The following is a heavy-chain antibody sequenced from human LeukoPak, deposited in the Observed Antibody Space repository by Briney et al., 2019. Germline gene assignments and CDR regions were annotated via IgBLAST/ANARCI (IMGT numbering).Heavy chain of an antibody. J-gene: IGHJ4*02. CDR2: IKQDGGEK. V-gene: IGHV3-7*01. Sequence: GGSLRLSCAASGFTFNTYSMSWVRQAPGKGLEWLANIKQDGGEKYYVDSVKGRFTISRDNAKNSIYLQMNSLRAEDTAVYYCARDESTMVRTPDYWGQGTLVTVSS. CDR1: GFTFNTYS. CDR3: ARDESTMVRTPDY. D-gene: IGHD3-10*01.